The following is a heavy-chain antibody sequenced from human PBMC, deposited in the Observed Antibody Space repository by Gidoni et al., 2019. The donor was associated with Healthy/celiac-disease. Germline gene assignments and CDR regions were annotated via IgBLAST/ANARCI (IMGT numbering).Heavy chain of an antibody. CDR1: VRSFSGYY. CDR2: INHSGST. CDR3: ARGEYYDFWSGYYTNGKAGRDWFDP. D-gene: IGHD3-3*01. J-gene: IGHJ5*02. Sequence: QVELQQWVAGLLKPSETLSLTSALYVRSFSGYYRSCLRQPPGKGLEWIGEINHSGSTNYNPSLKSRVTISVDTSKNQFSLKLSSVTAADTAVYYCARGEYYDFWSGYYTNGKAGRDWFDPWGQGTLVTVSS. V-gene: IGHV4-34*01.